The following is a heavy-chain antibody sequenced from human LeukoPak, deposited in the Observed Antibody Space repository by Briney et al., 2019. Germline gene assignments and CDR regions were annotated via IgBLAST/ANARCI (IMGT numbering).Heavy chain of an antibody. J-gene: IGHJ4*02. V-gene: IGHV3-30-3*01. Sequence: GGSLRLSCAASGFTFSSYAMHWVRQAPGKGLEWVAAISYDGSNKYYADSVKGRFTISRDNSKNTLYLQMNSLRAEDTAVYYCARPPGGYGDYVPFDYWGQGTLVTVSS. CDR1: GFTFSSYA. CDR2: ISYDGSNK. CDR3: ARPPGGYGDYVPFDY. D-gene: IGHD4-17*01.